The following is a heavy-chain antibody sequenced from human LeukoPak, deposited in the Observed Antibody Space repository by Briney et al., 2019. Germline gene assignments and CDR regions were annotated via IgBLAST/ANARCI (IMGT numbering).Heavy chain of an antibody. J-gene: IGHJ4*02. CDR1: GGSISSYY. D-gene: IGHD3-3*01. CDR3: ARTVPHYDFWSGYSFDY. Sequence: SETLSLTCTVSGGSISSYYWSWIRKPPGKGLEWIGYISYSGSTNYNPSLKSRVTISVDTSKNQFSLKLSSVTAADTAVYYCARTVPHYDFWSGYSFDYWGQGTLVTVSS. CDR2: ISYSGST. V-gene: IGHV4-59*08.